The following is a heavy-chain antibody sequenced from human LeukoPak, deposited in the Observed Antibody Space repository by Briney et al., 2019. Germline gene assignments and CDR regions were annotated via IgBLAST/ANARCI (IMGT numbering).Heavy chain of an antibody. CDR2: ISSSSSYI. J-gene: IGHJ3*02. D-gene: IGHD3-22*01. CDR1: GFTFSSYS. V-gene: IGHV3-21*01. Sequence: GGSLRLSCAASGFTFSSYSMNWVRQAPGKGLEWVSSISSSSSYIYYADSAKGRFTISRDNAKNSLYLQMNSLRAEDTAVYYCASPGITMSMAFGAFDIWGQGTMVTVSS. CDR3: ASPGITMSMAFGAFDI.